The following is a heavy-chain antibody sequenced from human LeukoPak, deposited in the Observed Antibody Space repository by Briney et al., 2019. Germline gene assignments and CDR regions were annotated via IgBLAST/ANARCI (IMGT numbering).Heavy chain of an antibody. D-gene: IGHD3-10*01. J-gene: IGHJ4*02. Sequence: ASVKVSCKASGYTYTNYGISWVRQAPGQGLEWMGWISGYNGHTNYAQKLQGRVTMTTHTSTSTAYMELRSLRSDDTAVYYCASYGSGIRISGYWGQGTLVTVSS. CDR3: ASYGSGIRISGY. V-gene: IGHV1-18*01. CDR2: ISGYNGHT. CDR1: GYTYTNYG.